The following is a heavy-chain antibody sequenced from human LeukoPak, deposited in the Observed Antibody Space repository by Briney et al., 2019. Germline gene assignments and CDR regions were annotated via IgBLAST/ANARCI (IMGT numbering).Heavy chain of an antibody. V-gene: IGHV4-59*01. D-gene: IGHD5-18*01. Sequence: ASETLSLTCTVSGGSMTNYFWNWIRQSPGKGLEWIAYIYKNERVKYNPSLKSRVSTSVDTSKNQFSLRLNSVTAADTAVYFCARASFNSYGIDGFDCWGQGTLVTVSS. CDR1: GGSMTNYF. J-gene: IGHJ4*02. CDR3: ARASFNSYGIDGFDC. CDR2: IYKNERV.